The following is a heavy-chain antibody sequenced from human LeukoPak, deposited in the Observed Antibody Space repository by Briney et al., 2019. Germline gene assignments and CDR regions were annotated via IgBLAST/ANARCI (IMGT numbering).Heavy chain of an antibody. CDR1: GFTFSSYS. CDR2: ITTSGRYI. V-gene: IGHV3-21*04. D-gene: IGHD4-17*01. J-gene: IGHJ4*02. Sequence: PGGSLRLSCAASGFTFSSYSMNWVRQAPGKGLEWVSSITTSGRYIYYADSVKGRFTISRDNAKNSLYLQMNSLRAEDTALYYCAKDITNTYGDLRVFDYWGQGTLVTVSS. CDR3: AKDITNTYGDLRVFDY.